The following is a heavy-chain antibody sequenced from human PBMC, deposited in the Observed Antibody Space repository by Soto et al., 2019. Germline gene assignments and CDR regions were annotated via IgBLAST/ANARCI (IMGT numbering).Heavy chain of an antibody. CDR2: IYYSGST. D-gene: IGHD1-26*01. Sequence: NPSETLSLTCTVSGGSISSGDYYWSWIRQPPGKGLEWIGYIYYSGSTYYNPSLKSRVTISVDTSKNQFSLKLSSVTAADTAIYYCARDGGGYYSFDYWGQGTPVTVSS. CDR1: GGSISSGDYY. CDR3: ARDGGGYYSFDY. V-gene: IGHV4-30-4*01. J-gene: IGHJ4*02.